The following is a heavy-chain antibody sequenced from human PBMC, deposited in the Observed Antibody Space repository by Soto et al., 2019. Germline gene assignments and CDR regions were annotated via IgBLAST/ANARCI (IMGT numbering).Heavy chain of an antibody. CDR3: ALTSGYDILTGYYPRTHSYYMDV. J-gene: IGHJ6*03. Sequence: PGGSLRLACAASGFTFSSYAMSWVRQAPGKGLEWVSAISGSGGSTYYADSVKGRFTISRDNPKNTLYLQMNSLRAEDTAVYYCALTSGYDILTGYYPRTHSYYMDVWGKGTTVTVSS. V-gene: IGHV3-23*01. CDR1: GFTFSSYA. CDR2: ISGSGGST. D-gene: IGHD3-9*01.